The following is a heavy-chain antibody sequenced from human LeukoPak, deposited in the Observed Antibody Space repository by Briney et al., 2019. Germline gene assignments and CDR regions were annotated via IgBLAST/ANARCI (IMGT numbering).Heavy chain of an antibody. V-gene: IGHV4-4*07. CDR1: GGSISSYY. J-gene: IGHJ1*01. D-gene: IGHD4-17*01. CDR3: ARNDYGDYGGPAEYFQH. CDR2: IYTSGST. Sequence: PSETLSLTCTVSGGSISSYYWSWLRQPAGKGLEWIGRIYTSGSTNYNPSLKSRVTMSVDTSKNQFSLKLSSVTAADTAVCYCARNDYGDYGGPAEYFQHWGQGTLVTVSS.